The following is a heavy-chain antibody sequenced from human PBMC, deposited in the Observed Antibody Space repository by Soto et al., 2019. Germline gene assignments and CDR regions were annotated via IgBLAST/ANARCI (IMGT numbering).Heavy chain of an antibody. CDR1: GDTFIGYS. D-gene: IGHD6-19*01. CDR2: VIPTQRTT. Sequence: QVQLVQSGAEVKKPGTSVRVSCKASGDTFIGYSISWVRQAPGQGLEWMGWVIPTQRTTKYAQRFQGRVTMSVDQFASSTYMELSSLRPEDTALYYYVIDRLIVAVSVGRMDVWGQGTTVTVSS. CDR3: VIDRLIVAVSVGRMDV. V-gene: IGHV1-69*01. J-gene: IGHJ6*02.